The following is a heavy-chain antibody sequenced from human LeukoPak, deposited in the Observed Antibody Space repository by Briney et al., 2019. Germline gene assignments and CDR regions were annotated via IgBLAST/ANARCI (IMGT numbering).Heavy chain of an antibody. D-gene: IGHD2-8*01. J-gene: IGHJ1*01. CDR2: IYYSGST. CDR1: GGSISSGDYY. CDR3: AGGSYCTNGVCYTSEYFQH. V-gene: IGHV4-30-4*01. Sequence: SETLSLTCTVSGGSISSGDYYWSWIRQPPGKGLEWIGYIYYSGSTYYNPSLKSRVTMSVDTSKNQFSLKLRSVTAADTAVYYCAGGSYCTNGVCYTSEYFQHWDQGTLVTVSS.